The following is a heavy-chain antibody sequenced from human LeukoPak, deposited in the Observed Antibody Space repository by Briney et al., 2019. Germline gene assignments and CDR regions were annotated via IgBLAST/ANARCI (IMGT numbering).Heavy chain of an antibody. D-gene: IGHD3-22*01. Sequence: PSETLSLTCTVSGGSISSSSYYWGWLRQPPGKGLEWVGSIYYSGSTYYNPSLKSRVTISVDTSKNQFSLKLSSVTAADTAVYYCAGVRYYDSSGYHGLDYWGQGTLVTVSS. CDR3: AGVRYYDSSGYHGLDY. J-gene: IGHJ4*02. V-gene: IGHV4-39*01. CDR1: GGSISSSSYY. CDR2: IYYSGST.